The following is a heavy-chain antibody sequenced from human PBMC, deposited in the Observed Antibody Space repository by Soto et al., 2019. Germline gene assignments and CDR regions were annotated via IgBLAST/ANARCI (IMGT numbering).Heavy chain of an antibody. CDR2: VSAYNGNT. CDR3: ARDGPPAAWWELQPPFDY. D-gene: IGHD1-26*01. J-gene: IGHJ4*02. CDR1: GYTFTSYG. V-gene: IGHV1-18*01. Sequence: QVQLVQSGAEVKKPGASVKVSCKASGYTFTSYGISWVRQAPGQGLEWMGWVSAYNGNTNYAQKLQGRVTMTTDTSTSTAYMELRSLRSDDTAVYYCARDGPPAAWWELQPPFDYWGQGTLVTVSS.